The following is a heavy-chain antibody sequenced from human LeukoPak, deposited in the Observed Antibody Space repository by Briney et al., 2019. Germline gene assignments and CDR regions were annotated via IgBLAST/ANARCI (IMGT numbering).Heavy chain of an antibody. CDR3: AIHQGYSYGLGVGGNFQH. CDR2: ISSSGSTI. CDR1: GFTFSSYE. J-gene: IGHJ1*01. Sequence: PGGSLRLSCAASGFTFSSYEMNWVRLAPGKGLEWVSYISSSGSTIYYADSVKGRFTISRDNAKNSLYLQMNSLRAEDTAVYYCAIHQGYSYGLGVGGNFQHWGQGTLVTVSS. D-gene: IGHD5-18*01. V-gene: IGHV3-48*03.